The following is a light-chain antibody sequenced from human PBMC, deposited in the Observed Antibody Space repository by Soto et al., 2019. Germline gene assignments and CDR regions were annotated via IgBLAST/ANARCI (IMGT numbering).Light chain of an antibody. CDR2: GAS. Sequence: EIVLTQSPGTLSLSPGERATLSCRASQSVSNNYVAWYQQKPGQAPRLLMYGASNIAGGFPDRFSGSGSGTEFTLTISRLEPEDSAVYYCHQYGNSPPWTFGQGTRVEIK. J-gene: IGKJ1*01. V-gene: IGKV3-20*01. CDR3: HQYGNSPPWT. CDR1: QSVSNNY.